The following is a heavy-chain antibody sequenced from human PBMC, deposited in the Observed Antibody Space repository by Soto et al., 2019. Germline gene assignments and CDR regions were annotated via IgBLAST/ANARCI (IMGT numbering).Heavy chain of an antibody. CDR3: TRDSRYDSHGYYRSPAY. CDR1: GYTFTRYY. V-gene: IGHV1-46*01. D-gene: IGHD3-22*01. Sequence: ASVKVSCKASGYTFTRYYMHWVRQAPGQGLEWMGIINPSGGNTDYAQKFQGRVTMTRDTSTSTLYMELRSLRSDDTAVYYCTRDSRYDSHGYYRSPAYWGQG. CDR2: INPSGGNT. J-gene: IGHJ4*02.